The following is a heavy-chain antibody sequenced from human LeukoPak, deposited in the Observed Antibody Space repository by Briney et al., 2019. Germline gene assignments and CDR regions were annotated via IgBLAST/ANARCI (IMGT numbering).Heavy chain of an antibody. CDR3: AKEKGFVDTATGEVDY. V-gene: IGHV3-30*18. J-gene: IGHJ4*02. CDR1: GFTFSSYG. D-gene: IGHD5-18*01. CDR2: ISYDGSNK. Sequence: GGSLRLSCAASGFTFSSYGMHWVRQAPGKGLEWVAVISYDGSNKYYADSVKGRFTISRDNSKNTLYLQMNSLRAEDTAVYYCAKEKGFVDTATGEVDYWGQGTLVTVSS.